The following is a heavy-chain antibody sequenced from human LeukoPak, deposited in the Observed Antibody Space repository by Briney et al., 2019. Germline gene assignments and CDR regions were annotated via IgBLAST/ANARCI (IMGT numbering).Heavy chain of an antibody. J-gene: IGHJ3*02. CDR3: ASVIGQLPPWGAFDI. V-gene: IGHV4-39*07. CDR1: GGSISSSSYY. Sequence: PSETLSLTCTVSGGSISSSSYYWGWIRQPPGKGLEWIGSIYYSGSTYYNPPLKSRVTISVDTSKNQFSLKLSSVTAADTAVYYCASVIGQLPPWGAFDIWGQGTMVTVSS. CDR2: IYYSGST. D-gene: IGHD2-2*01.